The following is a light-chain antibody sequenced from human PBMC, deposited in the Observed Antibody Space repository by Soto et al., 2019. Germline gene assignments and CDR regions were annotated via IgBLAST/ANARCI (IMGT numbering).Light chain of an antibody. CDR2: DAS. J-gene: IGKJ4*01. Sequence: EIVLIQSPATLSLSPGERATLSCRASQSVSSSLAWYQQNPGQPPRLLIFDASNRATGIPVRFSGSGSGTDFTLTISSLEPEDFTVYYCQQHSNWPLTFGGGTRVEIK. CDR3: QQHSNWPLT. CDR1: QSVSSS. V-gene: IGKV3-11*01.